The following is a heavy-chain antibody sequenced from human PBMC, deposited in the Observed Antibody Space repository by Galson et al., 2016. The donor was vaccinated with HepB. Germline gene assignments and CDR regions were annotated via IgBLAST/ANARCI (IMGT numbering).Heavy chain of an antibody. CDR3: ASRHSGWYYFDY. D-gene: IGHD6-19*01. J-gene: IGHJ4*02. CDR2: ISGGSSYI. V-gene: IGHV3-21*01. Sequence: SLRLSCAVSGLTFNIQYMSWVRQAPGKGLEWVSSISGGSSYIYYADSVKGRFTISRDNAKNSLYLQMNSLRAEDTAVYYCASRHSGWYYFDYWGQGTLVTVSS. CDR1: GLTFNIQY.